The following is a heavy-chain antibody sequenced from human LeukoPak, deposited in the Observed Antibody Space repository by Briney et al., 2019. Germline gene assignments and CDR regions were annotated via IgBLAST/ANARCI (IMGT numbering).Heavy chain of an antibody. D-gene: IGHD3-16*01. J-gene: IGHJ1*01. V-gene: IGHV1-2*02. Sequence: ASVKVSCKASGYTFTGYYIFWVRQAPGQGLEWMGWINPNSGGTKSAQKFQGRVIMTRDTSISTAYMELRSLSSDDTAVYYCARGRQLHLGELFPFAEFFQPWGQGTLVTVFS. CDR2: INPNSGGT. CDR1: GYTFTGYY. CDR3: ARGRQLHLGELFPFAEFFQP.